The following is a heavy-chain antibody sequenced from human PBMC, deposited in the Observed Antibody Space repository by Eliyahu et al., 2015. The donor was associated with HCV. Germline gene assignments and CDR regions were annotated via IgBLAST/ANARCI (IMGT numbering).Heavy chain of an antibody. J-gene: IGHJ5*02. CDR3: TREWNYDFWYNWLDP. V-gene: IGHV3-48*02. CDR2: ISGTSGSX. CDR1: GFTXSNYN. D-gene: IGHD3-3*01. Sequence: EEQLVESGGGLVQPGGSLRXSCAASGFTXSNYNMNWVRQAPGRGLEXVSCISGTSGSXYYADSVRGRFTISRDNAKNSLYLQMNSLTDEDTAVYYCTREWNYDFWYNWLDPWGQGTLVTVSS.